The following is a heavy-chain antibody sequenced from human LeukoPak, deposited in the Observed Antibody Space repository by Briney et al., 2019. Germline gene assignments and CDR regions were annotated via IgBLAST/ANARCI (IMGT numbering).Heavy chain of an antibody. CDR2: ISSSGGNT. CDR1: GFTFSSYA. D-gene: IGHD6-13*01. Sequence: GGSLRLSCAASGFTFSSYAMSWVRQAPGKGLEWVSGISSSGGNTYYADSVKGRFTISRDNSKNTLYLQMNSLRAEDTAVYYCAKNLAGAGPIDFWGQGALVTVSS. CDR3: AKNLAGAGPIDF. V-gene: IGHV3-23*01. J-gene: IGHJ4*02.